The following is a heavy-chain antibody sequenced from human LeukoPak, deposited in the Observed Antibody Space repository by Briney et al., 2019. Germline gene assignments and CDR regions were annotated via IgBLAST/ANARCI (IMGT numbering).Heavy chain of an antibody. V-gene: IGHV3-48*03. D-gene: IGHD3-22*01. CDR1: GFTFSSYE. CDR2: ISSSGSTI. Sequence: GGSLRLSCAASGFTFSSYEMNWVRQAPGKGLEWVSYISSSGSTIYYADSVKGRFTISRDNSKNTLYLQMNSLRAEDTAVYYCAKSSSGYYDLLDYWGQGTLVTVSS. CDR3: AKSSSGYYDLLDY. J-gene: IGHJ4*02.